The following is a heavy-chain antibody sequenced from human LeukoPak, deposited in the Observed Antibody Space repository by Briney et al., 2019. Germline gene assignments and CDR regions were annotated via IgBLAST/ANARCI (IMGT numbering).Heavy chain of an antibody. J-gene: IGHJ3*02. Sequence: GSLRLSCAASGFTFSSYSMNWVRQAPGKGLEWVSSITSSSSYIYYADSVKGRFTISRDNSKNTLYLQMNSLRAEDTAVYYCARPRERFGELLSAFDIWGQGTMVTVSS. CDR3: ARPRERFGELLSAFDI. CDR1: GFTFSSYS. CDR2: ITSSSSYI. V-gene: IGHV3-21*01. D-gene: IGHD3-10*01.